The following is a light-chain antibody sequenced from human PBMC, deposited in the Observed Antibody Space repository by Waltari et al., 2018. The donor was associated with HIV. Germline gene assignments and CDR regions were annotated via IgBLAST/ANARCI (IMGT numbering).Light chain of an antibody. V-gene: IGKV3-20*01. Sequence: VLTQSPGTLSLSPGERATLSCRASQSVNANFFAWYPQRPGQAPRLLIYGASTRAPGIPDRFSGSGSGTDFTLTISRLEPEDFAVYYCHQYGNSPSTFGQGTTLDIK. CDR2: GAS. CDR1: QSVNANF. J-gene: IGKJ2*01. CDR3: HQYGNSPST.